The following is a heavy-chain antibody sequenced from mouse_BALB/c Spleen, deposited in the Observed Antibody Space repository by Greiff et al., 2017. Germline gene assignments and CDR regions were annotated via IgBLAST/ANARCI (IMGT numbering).Heavy chain of an antibody. CDR2: ISDGGSYT. J-gene: IGHJ1*01. CDR3: ARDLNDGTHWYFDV. Sequence: EVQLVESGGGLVKPGGSLKLSCAASGFTFSDYYMYWVRQTPEKKLEWVATISDGGSYTYYPDSVKGRFTISRDNAKNNLYLQMSSLKSEDTAMYYCARDLNDGTHWYFDVWGEGTTVTVSS. V-gene: IGHV5-4*02. D-gene: IGHD2-1*01. CDR1: GFTFSDYY.